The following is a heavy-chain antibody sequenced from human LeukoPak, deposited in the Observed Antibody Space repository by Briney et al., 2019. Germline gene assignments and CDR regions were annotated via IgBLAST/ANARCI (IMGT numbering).Heavy chain of an antibody. D-gene: IGHD3-10*01. CDR1: GFTFNSYA. V-gene: IGHV3-23*01. J-gene: IGHJ4*02. Sequence: GGSLRLSCAASGFTFNSYAMSWVRQAPGKGLEGVAIISGSGGGTYYADSVKGRFTIFRDDSKNTLYLQMNSLRAEDTAVYYCAKDVGSYRNNYFDFWGQGTLVTVSS. CDR3: AKDVGSYRNNYFDF. CDR2: ISGSGGGT.